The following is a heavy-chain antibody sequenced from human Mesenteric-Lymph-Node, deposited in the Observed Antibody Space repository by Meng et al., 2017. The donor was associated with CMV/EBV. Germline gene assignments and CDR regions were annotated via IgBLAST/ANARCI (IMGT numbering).Heavy chain of an antibody. J-gene: IGHJ4*02. CDR3: ARDLGGY. V-gene: IGHV4-38-2*02. CDR2: IYHSGST. D-gene: IGHD3-16*01. CDR1: SYSISSGYY. Sequence: GSLRLSCTVSSYSISSGYYWGWIRQPPGKGLEWIGSIYHSGSTYYNPSLKSRVTISVDTSKNQFSLNLRSVTAADTAVYYCARDLGGYWGQGTLVTVSS.